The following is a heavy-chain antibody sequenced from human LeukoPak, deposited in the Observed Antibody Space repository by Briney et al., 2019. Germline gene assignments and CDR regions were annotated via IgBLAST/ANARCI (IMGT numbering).Heavy chain of an antibody. D-gene: IGHD6-25*01. V-gene: IGHV3-23*01. CDR2: ISSSGGST. CDR3: ARDRGRYYMDV. CDR1: GFTFSSYG. J-gene: IGHJ6*03. Sequence: GGSLRLSCAASGFTFSSYGMSWVRQAPGKGLEWVSAISSSGGSTYYADSVKGRFTISRDNSKNTLYLQMNSLRAGDTAVYYCARDRGRYYMDVWGKGTTVTISS.